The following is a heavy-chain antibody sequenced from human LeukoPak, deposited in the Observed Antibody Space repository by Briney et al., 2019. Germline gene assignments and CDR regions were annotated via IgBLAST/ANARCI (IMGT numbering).Heavy chain of an antibody. V-gene: IGHV1-2*02. J-gene: IGHJ4*02. CDR2: INPDSGGT. Sequence: ASVKVSCKASGYTFTSYYIHWVRQAPGQGLEWMGWINPDSGGTNYAQKFQGRVTMTRDTSISAAYMELSRLRSDDTAVYYCARGPTPYCSGGSCSQGDYWGQGALVTVSS. CDR3: ARGPTPYCSGGSCSQGDY. CDR1: GYTFTSYY. D-gene: IGHD2-15*01.